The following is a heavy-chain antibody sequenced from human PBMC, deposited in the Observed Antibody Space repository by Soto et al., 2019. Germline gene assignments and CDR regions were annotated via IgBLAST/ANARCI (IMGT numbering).Heavy chain of an antibody. CDR2: IFYTGTT. CDR1: GGSINYNSYY. J-gene: IGHJ5*02. Sequence: SETLSLTCSVSGGSINYNSYYWGWIRQPPGKGLEWVGGIFYTGTTYYSPSLKDRVTISVDTSKNSFSLNLTSVAAADTAVYFCARLVVVAPVANAWGQGAQVTVSS. V-gene: IGHV4-39*02. D-gene: IGHD2-2*01. CDR3: ARLVVVAPVANA.